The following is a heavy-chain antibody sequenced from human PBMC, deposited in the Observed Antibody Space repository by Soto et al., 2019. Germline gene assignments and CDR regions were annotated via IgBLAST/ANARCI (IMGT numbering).Heavy chain of an antibody. V-gene: IGHV3-30*18. Sequence: QVQLVESGGGVVQPGRSLRLSCEASGFTFSSYGMHWVRQAPGKGLEWVAVISYDGNTKYYSHSVKGRFTISRDNSKNTLYLQLTSLRTEDTPVYYCANQIAPAHWGRGTLVTVSA. CDR2: ISYDGNTK. D-gene: IGHD3-22*01. J-gene: IGHJ4*02. CDR1: GFTFSSYG. CDR3: ANQIAPAH.